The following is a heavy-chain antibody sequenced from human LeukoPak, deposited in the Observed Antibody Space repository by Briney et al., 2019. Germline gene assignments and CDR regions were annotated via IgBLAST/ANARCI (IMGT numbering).Heavy chain of an antibody. Sequence: ASVKVSCKASGYTFTGYYMHWVRQAPGQGLEWMGWINPNSGGTNYAQKFQGRVTMTRDTSTSTVYMELSSLRSEDTAVYYCARGGYYYSDYWGQGTLVTVSS. CDR3: ARGGYYYSDY. CDR1: GYTFTGYY. CDR2: INPNSGGT. V-gene: IGHV1-2*02. J-gene: IGHJ4*02. D-gene: IGHD3-22*01.